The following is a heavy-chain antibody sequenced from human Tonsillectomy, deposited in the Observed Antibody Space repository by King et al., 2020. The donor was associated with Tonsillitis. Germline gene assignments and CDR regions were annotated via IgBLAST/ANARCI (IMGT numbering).Heavy chain of an antibody. CDR3: ARVPSDDILTGYYTDAFDI. J-gene: IGHJ3*02. CDR1: GGSFSGYY. Sequence: VQLQQWGAGLLKPSETLSLTCAVYGGSFSGYYWSWIRQPPGKGLEWIGEINHSGSINYNPSLKSRVTVSVDTSKNQFSLKLSSVPAADTAVYYCARVPSDDILTGYYTDAFDIWGQGTMVTVSS. CDR2: INHSGSI. D-gene: IGHD3-9*01. V-gene: IGHV4-34*01.